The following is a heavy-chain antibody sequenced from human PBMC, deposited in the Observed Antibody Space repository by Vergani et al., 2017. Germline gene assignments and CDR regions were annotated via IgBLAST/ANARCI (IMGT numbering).Heavy chain of an antibody. V-gene: IGHV4-30-4*01. Sequence: QVQLQESGPGLVKPSQTLSLTCTVSGGSISSGDYYWSWIRQPPGKGLEWIGYIYYSGSTYYNPSLKSRVTISVDTSKNQFSLKLSSVTAADTAVYYCARDGSSGYDILNGYYERYFDYWGQGTLVTVSS. CDR2: IYYSGST. CDR1: GGSISSGDYY. D-gene: IGHD3-9*01. J-gene: IGHJ4*02. CDR3: ARDGSSGYDILNGYYERYFDY.